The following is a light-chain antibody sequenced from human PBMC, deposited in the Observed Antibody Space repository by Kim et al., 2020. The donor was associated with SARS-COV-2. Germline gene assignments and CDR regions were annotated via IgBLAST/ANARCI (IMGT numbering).Light chain of an antibody. Sequence: ASVGDRVTITCRTTQSISSHLNWYQRKPGRAPKLLISAASTLQGGVPSRFSGSGSETDFTLTIRSLQPEDFATYFCQRSYITPFTFGPGTTVDIK. J-gene: IGKJ3*01. CDR3: QRSYITPFT. CDR2: AAS. V-gene: IGKV1-39*01. CDR1: QSISSH.